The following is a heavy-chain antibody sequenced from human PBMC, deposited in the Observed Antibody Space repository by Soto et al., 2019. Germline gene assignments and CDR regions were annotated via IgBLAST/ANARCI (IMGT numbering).Heavy chain of an antibody. Sequence: SEPLSLTCSVSGASISGYYRNWIRQPPGKGLEWVGYVYISDYNRTSYSLKSRVTISVDTSKGQSYLTLNSVTAPNTAVYYCGSSAGHRGDFYYYNGLDVWGQGTTVTVSS. CDR1: GASISGYY. D-gene: IGHD3-3*01. CDR3: GSSAGHRGDFYYYNGLDV. CDR2: VYISDYN. J-gene: IGHJ6*02. V-gene: IGHV4-59*01.